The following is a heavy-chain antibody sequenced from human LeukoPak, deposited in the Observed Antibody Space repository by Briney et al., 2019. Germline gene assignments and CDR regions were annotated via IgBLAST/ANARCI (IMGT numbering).Heavy chain of an antibody. Sequence: SETLSLTCTVSGGSISSYYWSWIRHPAGKGLEWIGRIYTSGSTNYNPSLKSRVTMSVDTSKNQFSLKLSSVTAADTAVYYCARDWVDAYYYYGMDVWGQGPTVTVSS. J-gene: IGHJ6*02. D-gene: IGHD7-27*01. CDR1: GGSISSYY. CDR2: IYTSGST. CDR3: ARDWVDAYYYYGMDV. V-gene: IGHV4-4*07.